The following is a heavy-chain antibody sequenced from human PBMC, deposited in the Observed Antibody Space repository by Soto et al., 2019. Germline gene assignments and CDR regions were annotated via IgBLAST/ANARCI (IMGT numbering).Heavy chain of an antibody. J-gene: IGHJ4*02. CDR3: ARFFGSGFDY. CDR2: ISYDGNNK. V-gene: IGHV3-30-3*01. Sequence: GGSLRLSCAASGFTFISYVMRWVRQAPGKGLEWVAVISYDGNNKYYADSVKGRFTISRDNSKNTLYLQMNSLRAEDTAVYYCARFFGSGFDYWGQGTPVTVSS. CDR1: GFTFISYV. D-gene: IGHD6-19*01.